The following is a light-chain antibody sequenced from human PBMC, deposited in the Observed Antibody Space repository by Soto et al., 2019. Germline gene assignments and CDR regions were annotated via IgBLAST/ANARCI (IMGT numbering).Light chain of an antibody. CDR1: SSNIGSNT. CDR2: SNN. CDR3: AAWDDSLNGPHVV. V-gene: IGLV1-44*01. Sequence: QSVLTQPPSASGTPGQRVTISCSGSSSNIGSNTVNWYQQLPGTAPKLLIYSNNQRPSGVPDRFSGSKSGTSASLAISGLQSEDEAVYYCAAWDDSLNGPHVVFGGGTKVTVL. J-gene: IGLJ2*01.